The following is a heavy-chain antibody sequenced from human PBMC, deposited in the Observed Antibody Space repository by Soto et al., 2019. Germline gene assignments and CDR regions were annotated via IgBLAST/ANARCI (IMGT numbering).Heavy chain of an antibody. CDR2: IWYDGSNK. Sequence: GGSLRLSCAASGFTFSSYGMHWVRQAPGKGLEWVAVIWYDGSNKYYADSVKGRFTISRDNSKNTLYLQMNSLRAEDTAVYYCASDSPKPTASNCSGGSCYVDYWGQGTLVTVSS. CDR3: ASDSPKPTASNCSGGSCYVDY. D-gene: IGHD2-15*01. V-gene: IGHV3-33*01. CDR1: GFTFSSYG. J-gene: IGHJ4*02.